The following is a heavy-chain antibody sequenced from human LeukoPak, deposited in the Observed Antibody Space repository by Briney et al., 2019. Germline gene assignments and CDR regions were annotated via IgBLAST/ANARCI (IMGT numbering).Heavy chain of an antibody. CDR1: GFTFSRYA. CDR3: ARGGGSYSY. Sequence: PGGSLRLSCAGSGFTFSRYAMNWVRQARGKGLEWVSSINSRSTHTAYADSVKGRFTISRDNGNNSVFLQMNSLGVDDTAIYFCARGGGSYSYWGQGVRVTVSS. V-gene: IGHV3-21*01. J-gene: IGHJ4*02. D-gene: IGHD1-26*01. CDR2: INSRSTHT.